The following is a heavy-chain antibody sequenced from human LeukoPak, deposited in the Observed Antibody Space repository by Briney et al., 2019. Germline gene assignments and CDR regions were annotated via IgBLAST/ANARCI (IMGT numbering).Heavy chain of an antibody. J-gene: IGHJ4*02. Sequence: GSSVKVSCKASGGTFSSYAISWVRQAPGQGLEWMGWMNPNSGNTGYAQKFQGRVTITRNTSTSTAYMELSSLRSEDTAVYYCARAPTGARGSYYFDYWGQGTLVTVSS. CDR1: GGTFSSYA. D-gene: IGHD7-27*01. CDR3: ARAPTGARGSYYFDY. V-gene: IGHV1-8*03. CDR2: MNPNSGNT.